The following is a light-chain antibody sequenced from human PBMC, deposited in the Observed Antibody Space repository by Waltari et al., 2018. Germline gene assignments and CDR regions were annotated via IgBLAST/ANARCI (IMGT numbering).Light chain of an antibody. CDR3: QQYKSYPWT. V-gene: IGKV1-5*03. J-gene: IGKJ1*01. Sequence: DIQMTQSPSTLSASVGDRVTVTCRASQSIGRWLAWYQQKPGKATKLLIYTASSLESGVPSRFSGSGSGTEFTLTISSLQPDDFATYYCQQYKSYPWTFGQGTKVKIK. CDR1: QSIGRW. CDR2: TAS.